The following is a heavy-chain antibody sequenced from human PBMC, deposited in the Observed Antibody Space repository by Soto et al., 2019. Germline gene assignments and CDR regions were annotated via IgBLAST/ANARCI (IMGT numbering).Heavy chain of an antibody. Sequence: QVQLVQSGAEVKKSESSVKVSCKASGATFNRNTISWVRQAPGQGLEWMGGIIPMFRSANYAQKFQGRVTITADESTNTAYMEMSSLRSDDTAVYYCAREGGHNYGLGRGHPFDPWGQGTLVTVTS. CDR2: IIPMFRSA. CDR3: AREGGHNYGLGRGHPFDP. D-gene: IGHD4-17*01. V-gene: IGHV1-69*01. J-gene: IGHJ5*02. CDR1: GATFNRNT.